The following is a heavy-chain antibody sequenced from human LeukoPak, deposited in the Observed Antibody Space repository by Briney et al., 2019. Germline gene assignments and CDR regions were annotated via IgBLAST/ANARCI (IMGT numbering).Heavy chain of an antibody. D-gene: IGHD5-12*01. V-gene: IGHV4-59*01. CDR2: IYYSGST. J-gene: IGHJ5*02. CDR3: AATDIVATIPPNWFDP. CDR1: GGSISSYY. Sequence: SETLCLTCTVSGGSISSYYWSWIRQPPGKGLEWIGYIYYSGSTNYNPSLKSRVTISVDTSKNQFSLKLSSVTAADTAVYYCAATDIVATIPPNWFDPWGQGTLVTVSS.